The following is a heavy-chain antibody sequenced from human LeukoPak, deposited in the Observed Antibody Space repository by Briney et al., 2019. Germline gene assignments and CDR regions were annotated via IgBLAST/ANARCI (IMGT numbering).Heavy chain of an antibody. CDR3: AKELVVRAGDYFDY. Sequence: GGSLRLSCAASGFAFSSSWMHWVRQAPGRGLVWVSRINGDGSSTKYADSVMGRFTISRDNAKNTLYLQMNSLRAEDTAVYYCAKELVVRAGDYFDYWGQGTLVTVSS. V-gene: IGHV3-74*03. CDR1: GFAFSSSW. J-gene: IGHJ4*02. CDR2: INGDGSST. D-gene: IGHD2-2*01.